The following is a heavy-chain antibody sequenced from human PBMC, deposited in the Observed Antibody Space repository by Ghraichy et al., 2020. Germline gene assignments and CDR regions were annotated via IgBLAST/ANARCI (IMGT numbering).Heavy chain of an antibody. CDR2: ISGSGGST. CDR3: AKESGYDYH. J-gene: IGHJ5*02. CDR1: GFTFSSFA. D-gene: IGHD5-12*01. Sequence: GGSLRLSCSASGFTFSSFAMSWVRQAPGKGLEWVSAISGSGGSTYYADSVKGRFTISRDNSQNTLNLQMNSLRVEDTAVYYCAKESGYDYHWGQGTLVTVSS. V-gene: IGHV3-23*01.